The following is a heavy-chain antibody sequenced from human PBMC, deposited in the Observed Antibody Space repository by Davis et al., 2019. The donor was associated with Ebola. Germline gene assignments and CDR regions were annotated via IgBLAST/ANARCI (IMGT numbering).Heavy chain of an antibody. D-gene: IGHD6-19*01. CDR2: IYYSGST. J-gene: IGHJ5*02. Sequence: SETLSLTCTVSGGSISSSSYYWSWIRQPPGKGLEWIGYIYYSGSTNYNPSLKSRVTISVDTSKNQFSLKLSSVTAADTAVYYCARESRYSSGWYSTWFDPWGQGTLVTVSS. CDR1: GGSISSSSYY. V-gene: IGHV4-61*01. CDR3: ARESRYSSGWYSTWFDP.